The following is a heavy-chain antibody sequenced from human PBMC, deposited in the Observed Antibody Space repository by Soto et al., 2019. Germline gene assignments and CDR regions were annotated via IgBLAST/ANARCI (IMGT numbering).Heavy chain of an antibody. Sequence: QVQLKESGPGLVKPSQPLVLTCTVSGGSISSVYHYWTWIRQHPGKGLEWSGYIDNSGSTYYNPSLKSRVNRSVDTSNNHVSLKLSSVNAAASAVYYCATAWSHYVDYWGQGMMVTVSS. CDR2: IDNSGST. J-gene: IGHJ4*02. CDR1: GGSISSVYHY. D-gene: IGHD2-15*01. V-gene: IGHV4-31*03. CDR3: ATAWSHYVDY.